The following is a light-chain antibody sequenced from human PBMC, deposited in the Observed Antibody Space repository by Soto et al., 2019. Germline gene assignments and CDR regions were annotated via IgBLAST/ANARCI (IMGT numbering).Light chain of an antibody. CDR1: QSVSSY. CDR3: QQRSNRPPIT. Sequence: EIVLTQSPATLSLSPGERATLSCRASQSVSSYLSCYQQKPGRAPRLLLYDASNSTTAITAKCISSGSWTDFTLTIISIEPEEYAVYYCQQRSNRPPITFGQGTRLEIK. CDR2: DAS. J-gene: IGKJ5*01. V-gene: IGKV3-11*01.